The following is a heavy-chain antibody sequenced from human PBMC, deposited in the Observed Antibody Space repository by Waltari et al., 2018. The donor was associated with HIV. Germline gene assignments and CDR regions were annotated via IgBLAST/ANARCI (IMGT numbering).Heavy chain of an antibody. CDR1: GLTFRNYG. D-gene: IGHD3-10*01. Sequence: QVQLVESGGGVVQPGRSLRLSCAASGLTFRNYGMHWVRQAPGKGLEWVAFIWYDGRNQNYVDSVMGRFTVSRENSKNMLYLQLNSLRAEDTAVYYCATDRGGVHYLDHWGQGTLVTVSS. J-gene: IGHJ4*02. V-gene: IGHV3-33*01. CDR2: IWYDGRNQ. CDR3: ATDRGGVHYLDH.